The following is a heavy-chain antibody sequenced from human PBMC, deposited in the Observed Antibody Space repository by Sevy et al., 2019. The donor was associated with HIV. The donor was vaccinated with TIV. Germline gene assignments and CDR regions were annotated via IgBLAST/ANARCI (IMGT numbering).Heavy chain of an antibody. D-gene: IGHD5-12*01. CDR2: IYYSGST. J-gene: IGHJ6*03. CDR1: GGSISSSDHY. CDR3: ARRDGYNLGYYYMDV. Sequence: SETLSLTCSVSGGSISSSDHYWDWIRQPPGKGLEWIGSIYYSGSTYYNPSLKSRVTISVDTSKNQFSLKLSSVTAADTAVYYCARRDGYNLGYYYMDVRGKGTTVTVSS. V-gene: IGHV4-39*01.